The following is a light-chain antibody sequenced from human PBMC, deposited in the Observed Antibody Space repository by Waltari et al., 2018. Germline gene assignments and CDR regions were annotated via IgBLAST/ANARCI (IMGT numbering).Light chain of an antibody. Sequence: QTVVTQEPSLSVSPGGTVTPTCGLPSGPVPTPYSPYRFQQAPGPAPRTLIFDTNTRSSGVPDRFSGSILDNKAALTITGAQADDESDYYCVLSMGSGIWVFGGGTKLTVL. CDR3: VLSMGSGIWV. CDR2: DTN. J-gene: IGLJ3*02. V-gene: IGLV8-61*01. CDR1: SGPVPTPYS.